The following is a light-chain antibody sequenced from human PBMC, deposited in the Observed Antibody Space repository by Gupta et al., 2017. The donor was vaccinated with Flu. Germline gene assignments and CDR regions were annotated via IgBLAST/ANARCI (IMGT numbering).Light chain of an antibody. V-gene: IGKV1-5*03. CDR1: QSISSW. Sequence: DIQMTQSPSTLSASVGDRVTITCRASQSISSWLAWYQQKPGKAPKLLIYKASTLESGVPSRFSGSGSGTEFTLTISSLQPDDFATYYCQQDNSSPTFGGGTKVEIK. CDR2: KAS. CDR3: QQDNSSPT. J-gene: IGKJ4*02.